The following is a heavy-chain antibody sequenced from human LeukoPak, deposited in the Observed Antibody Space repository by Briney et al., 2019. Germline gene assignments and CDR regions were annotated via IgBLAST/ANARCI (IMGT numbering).Heavy chain of an antibody. CDR3: ASLDGDCVWNYFDY. CDR2: ISGSGGST. Sequence: PGGSLRLSCAASGFTFSSYAMSWVRQAPGKGLEWVSAISGSGGSTYYADSVKGRFTISRDNSKNTLYLQMNSLRAEDTAVYYCASLDGDCVWNYFDYWGQGTLVTVSS. J-gene: IGHJ4*02. V-gene: IGHV3-23*01. CDR1: GFTFSSYA. D-gene: IGHD2-21*02.